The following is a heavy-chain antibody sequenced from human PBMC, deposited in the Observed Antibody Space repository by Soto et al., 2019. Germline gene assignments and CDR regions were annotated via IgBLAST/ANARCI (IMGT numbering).Heavy chain of an antibody. Sequence: PSETLSLTCAVYGGSFSGYYWSWIRQPPGKGLEWIGEINHSGGTNYNPSLKSRVTISVDTSKNQFSLKLSSVTAADTAVYYCASTFDYGDYHDYWGQGTLVTVSS. CDR1: GGSFSGYY. CDR2: INHSGGT. V-gene: IGHV4-34*01. CDR3: ASTFDYGDYHDY. D-gene: IGHD4-17*01. J-gene: IGHJ4*02.